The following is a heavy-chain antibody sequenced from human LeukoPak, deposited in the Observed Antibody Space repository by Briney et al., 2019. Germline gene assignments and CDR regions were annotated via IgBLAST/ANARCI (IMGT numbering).Heavy chain of an antibody. D-gene: IGHD6-6*01. CDR2: IFYLGST. Sequence: SETLSLTCTVSGGTISSYYWSWIRQPPGKGLEWIGYIFYLGSTYYNPSLKSRVSISVNTFKNQFSLKLTAGTAADTAVYYCARKYPDHWFDPWGQGTLVPVSS. J-gene: IGHJ5*02. CDR3: ARKYPDHWFDP. V-gene: IGHV4-30-4*08. CDR1: GGTISSYY.